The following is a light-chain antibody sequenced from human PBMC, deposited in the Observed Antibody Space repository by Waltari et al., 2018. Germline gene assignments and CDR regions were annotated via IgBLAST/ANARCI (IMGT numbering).Light chain of an antibody. V-gene: IGLV8-61*01. CDR3: LLYMGSGIWV. CDR2: KAN. J-gene: IGLJ3*02. Sequence: TVVSPAPSLSVSPGGTVTLTCALRPGSVSRNSYASWYQQSPGQTPRMLVYKANIRSSGVPDRFSGSMLGNKAALIITGAQADDESDYYCLLYMGSGIWVFGGGTKLTVL. CDR1: PGSVSRNSY.